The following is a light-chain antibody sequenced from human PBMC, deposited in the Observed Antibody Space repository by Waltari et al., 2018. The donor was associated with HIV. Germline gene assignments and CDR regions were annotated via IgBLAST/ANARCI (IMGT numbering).Light chain of an antibody. CDR3: QQYGSSPNT. V-gene: IGKV3-20*01. CDR1: QSVSSSY. J-gene: IGKJ2*01. CDR2: GAS. Sequence: TVLTQSPGTLSLSPGERATIPCRASQSVSSSYLAWYQQKPGQAPRLLIYGASSRATSIPDRFSGSGSGTDFTLTISRLEPEDFAVYYCQQYGSSPNTFGQGTKLEIK.